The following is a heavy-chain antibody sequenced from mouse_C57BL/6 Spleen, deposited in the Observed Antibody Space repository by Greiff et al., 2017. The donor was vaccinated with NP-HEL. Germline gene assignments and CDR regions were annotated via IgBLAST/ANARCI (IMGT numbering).Heavy chain of an antibody. J-gene: IGHJ2*01. CDR1: GYTFTSYT. CDR2: INPSSGYT. V-gene: IGHV1-4*01. CDR3: AAYYYGSSFSFDY. D-gene: IGHD1-1*01. Sequence: QVQLQQSGAELARPGASVKMSCKASGYTFTSYTMHWVKQRPGQGLEWIGYINPSSGYTKYNQKFKDKATLTADKSSSTACMQLSSLTSEDSAVYYCAAYYYGSSFSFDYWGQGTTLTVSS.